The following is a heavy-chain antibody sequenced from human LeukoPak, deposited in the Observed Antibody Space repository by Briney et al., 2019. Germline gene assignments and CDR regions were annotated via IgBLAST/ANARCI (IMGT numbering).Heavy chain of an antibody. V-gene: IGHV1-2*02. CDR2: INPNSGGT. D-gene: IGHD5-12*01. J-gene: IGHJ3*02. CDR3: ATQTDSGYDLVRAFDI. Sequence: ASVKVSCKASGYTFTGYYMHWVRQAPGQGLEWMGWINPNSGGTNYAQKFQGRVTMTRDTSISTAYMELSRLRSEDTAVYYCATQTDSGYDLVRAFDIWGQGTMVTVSS. CDR1: GYTFTGYY.